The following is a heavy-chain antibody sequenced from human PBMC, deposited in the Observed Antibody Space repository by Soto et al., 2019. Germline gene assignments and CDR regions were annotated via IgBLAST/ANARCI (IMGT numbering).Heavy chain of an antibody. J-gene: IGHJ6*02. CDR3: AREKASTSLLTHYYYAMDV. CDR1: GYTFINYY. V-gene: IGHV1-46*01. Sequence: ASVKVSCKSSGYTFINYYVHWVRQAPGQGLEWMGMINPSGGRTTYPQKFQGRVTMTRDTSTSTVYVELSSLRSDDTAVLYCAREKASTSLLTHYYYAMDVWGQGTTVTVSS. CDR2: INPSGGRT.